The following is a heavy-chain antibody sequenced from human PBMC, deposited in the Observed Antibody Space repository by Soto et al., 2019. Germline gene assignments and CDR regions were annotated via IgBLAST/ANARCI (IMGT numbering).Heavy chain of an antibody. J-gene: IGHJ4*02. V-gene: IGHV3-15*01. CDR1: AFSFTNAW. CDR2: IKSITDGGTT. D-gene: IGHD5-18*01. Sequence: GGSLRLSCVASAFSFTNAWMSWARQAPGKGLEWVGRIKSITDGGTTDYAAPVKGRFTISRDDSNNTLYLQMNSLKTEDTAVYYCSTGRSTYGLDSWGQGTLVTVSS. CDR3: STGRSTYGLDS.